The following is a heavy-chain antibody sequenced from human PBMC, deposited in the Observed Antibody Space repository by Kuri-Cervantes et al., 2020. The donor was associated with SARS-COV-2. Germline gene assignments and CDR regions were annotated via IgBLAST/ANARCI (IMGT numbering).Heavy chain of an antibody. Sequence: GGSLRLSCEVSGFLFSASAIPWVRQASGKGLEWVGRVRGKANNYATAYAASVKGRFTISRDDSKNMAYLQMNSLKTDDTAVYYCTTLIDYWGQGALVTVSS. CDR2: VRGKANNYAT. CDR3: TTLIDY. CDR1: GFLFSASA. V-gene: IGHV3-73*01. J-gene: IGHJ4*02.